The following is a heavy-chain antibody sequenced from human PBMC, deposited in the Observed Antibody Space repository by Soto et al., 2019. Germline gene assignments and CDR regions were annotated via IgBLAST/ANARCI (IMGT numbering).Heavy chain of an antibody. CDR2: IYYSGST. D-gene: IGHD3-10*01. J-gene: IGHJ6*03. CDR3: ARRGETMVRGVPRYYYYYYMDV. Sequence: SETLSLTCTVSGGSISSYYWSWIRQPPGKGLEWIGYIYYSGSTNYNPSLKSRVTISVDTSKNQFSLKLSSVTAADTAVYYCARRGETMVRGVPRYYYYYYMDVWGKGTTVTVSS. CDR1: GGSISSYY. V-gene: IGHV4-59*08.